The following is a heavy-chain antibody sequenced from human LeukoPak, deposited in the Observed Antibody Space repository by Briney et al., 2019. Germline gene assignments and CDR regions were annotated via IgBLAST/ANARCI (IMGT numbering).Heavy chain of an antibody. Sequence: GGSLRLSCAASGFTFNSYAMHWVRQAPGKGLEWVAVISFDGRNKYYADSVKGRFTISRDDSKNALFLQMNSLRLEDTAIYYCAKGQELDDGVFDSWGQGTRVTVSS. CDR3: AKGQELDDGVFDS. CDR1: GFTFNSYA. J-gene: IGHJ4*02. CDR2: ISFDGRNK. D-gene: IGHD1-1*01. V-gene: IGHV3-30*18.